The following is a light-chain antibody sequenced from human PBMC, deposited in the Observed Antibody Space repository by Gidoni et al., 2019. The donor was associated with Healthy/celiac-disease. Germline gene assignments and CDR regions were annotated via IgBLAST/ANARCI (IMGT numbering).Light chain of an antibody. Sequence: YELTQPHPLSVSPGQTASITCFVDKLGDKYACWYQQKPGQSPVLVIYQDSKRPSGIPERFSGSSSGNTATLTISGTQAMDEADYYCQAWDSSTVVFGGGTKLTVL. CDR1: KLGDKY. CDR3: QAWDSSTVV. J-gene: IGLJ2*01. CDR2: QDS. V-gene: IGLV3-1*01.